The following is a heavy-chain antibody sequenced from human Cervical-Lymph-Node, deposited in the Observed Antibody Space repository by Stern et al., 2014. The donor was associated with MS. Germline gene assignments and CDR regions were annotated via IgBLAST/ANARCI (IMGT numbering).Heavy chain of an antibody. CDR3: AKDLQWLAQTTIDY. CDR2: ISGSGGRT. Sequence: EVQLVESGGGLVQPGGSLRLSCAASGFTFSSYAMSWVRQAPGKGLEWVSAISGSGGRTSYADPVKGRFTISRDNSQNTLYLRTNSLRAEDTAVYYCAKDLQWLAQTTIDYWGQGTLVTVSS. J-gene: IGHJ4*02. CDR1: GFTFSSYA. V-gene: IGHV3-23*04. D-gene: IGHD6-19*01.